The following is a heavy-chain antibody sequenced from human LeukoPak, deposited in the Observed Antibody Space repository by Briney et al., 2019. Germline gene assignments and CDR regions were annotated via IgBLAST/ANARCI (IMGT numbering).Heavy chain of an antibody. Sequence: PGGSLRLSCAASGFTFSDYYMSWIRQAPGKGLEWVSYISSSGSTIYYADSVKGRFTISRDNAKNSLYLQMNSLRAEDTAVYYCARRSLYSSGWYEDYYYGMDVWGQGTTVTVSS. CDR2: ISSSGSTI. CDR1: GFTFSDYY. V-gene: IGHV3-11*01. CDR3: ARRSLYSSGWYEDYYYGMDV. J-gene: IGHJ6*02. D-gene: IGHD6-19*01.